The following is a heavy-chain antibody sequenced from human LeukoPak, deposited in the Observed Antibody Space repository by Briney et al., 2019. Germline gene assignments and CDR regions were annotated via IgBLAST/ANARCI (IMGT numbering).Heavy chain of an antibody. J-gene: IGHJ3*01. Sequence: GGSLRLSCAASGFTLSSYGMTWVRQAPGKGLEWVSAFSASDGSAQYAESVRGRFTISRDNSKNTLYLQMDSLRAEDTAVYYCAKAGIAAAGTGAFDVWGQGTTVTVSS. V-gene: IGHV3-23*01. D-gene: IGHD6-13*01. CDR2: FSASDGSA. CDR3: AKAGIAAAGTGAFDV. CDR1: GFTLSSYG.